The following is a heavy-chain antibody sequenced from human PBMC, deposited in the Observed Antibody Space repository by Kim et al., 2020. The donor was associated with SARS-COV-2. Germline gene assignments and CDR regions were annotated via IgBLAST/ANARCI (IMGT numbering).Heavy chain of an antibody. J-gene: IGHJ4*02. D-gene: IGHD4-17*01. Sequence: SVKVSCKASGCTFSSYAISWVRQAPGQGLEWMGRIIPIHGIANYAQKFQGRVTITADKSTSTAYMELSSLRSEDTAVYYCARDSTVTTTPLDYWGQGTL. CDR3: ARDSTVTTTPLDY. CDR1: GCTFSSYA. V-gene: IGHV1-69*04. CDR2: IIPIHGIA.